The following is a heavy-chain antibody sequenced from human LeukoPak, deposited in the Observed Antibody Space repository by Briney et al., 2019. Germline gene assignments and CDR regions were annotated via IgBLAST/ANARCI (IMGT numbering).Heavy chain of an antibody. Sequence: GSLRLSCAASGFTFSSYGMHWVRQAPGKGLEWVAVISYDGSNKYYADSVKGRFTISRDNSKNTLYLQMNSLRAEDTAVYYCAKSLLAVAGRGYFDYWGQGTLVTVSS. V-gene: IGHV3-30*18. CDR2: ISYDGSNK. CDR3: AKSLLAVAGRGYFDY. J-gene: IGHJ4*02. D-gene: IGHD6-19*01. CDR1: GFTFSSYG.